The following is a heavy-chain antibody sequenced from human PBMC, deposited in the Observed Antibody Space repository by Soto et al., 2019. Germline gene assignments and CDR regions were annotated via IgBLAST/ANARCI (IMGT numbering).Heavy chain of an antibody. J-gene: IGHJ4*02. D-gene: IGHD4-17*01. CDR1: GGSISSGGYS. V-gene: IGHV4-30-2*01. CDR3: ARGSTVTTGHFDY. CDR2: IYHSGST. Sequence: PSETLSLTCAVSGGSISSGGYSWSWIRQPPGKGLEWIGYIYHSGSTYYNPSLKSRVTISVDRSKNQFSLKLSSVTAADTAVYYCARGSTVTTGHFDYWGQGTLVTVSS.